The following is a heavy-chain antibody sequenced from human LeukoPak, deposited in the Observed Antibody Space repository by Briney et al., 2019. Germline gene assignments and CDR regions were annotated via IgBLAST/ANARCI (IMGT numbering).Heavy chain of an antibody. CDR3: ARDMSWYGSYYYMDV. CDR1: GFTFSSYW. J-gene: IGHJ6*03. V-gene: IGHV3-74*01. D-gene: IGHD6-13*01. CDR2: INTDGSST. Sequence: GGSLRPSCAASGFTFSSYWMHWVRQAPGKGLVWVSRINTDGSSTSYADSVKGRFTISRDNAKNTLYLQMNSLRAEDTAVYYCARDMSWYGSYYYMDVWGKGTTVTVSS.